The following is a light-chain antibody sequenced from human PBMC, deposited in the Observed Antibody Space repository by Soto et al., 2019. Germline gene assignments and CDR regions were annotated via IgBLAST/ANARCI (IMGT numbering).Light chain of an antibody. J-gene: IGKJ3*01. CDR1: QNLGSGY. CDR3: QQRGNWPPGFT. Sequence: EIVLTQSPGTLSLSPGDRATLSCRASQNLGSGYLAWYQQKPGQAPRLLIYDTSNSATGIPARFSGSGSGTDSTLTISSLEPEDFAVYYCQQRGNWPPGFTFGPGTKVDIK. V-gene: IGKV3-11*01. CDR2: DTS.